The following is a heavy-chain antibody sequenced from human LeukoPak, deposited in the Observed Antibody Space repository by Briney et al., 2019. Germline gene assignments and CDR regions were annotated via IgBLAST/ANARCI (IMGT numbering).Heavy chain of an antibody. CDR1: GFTFSSYG. V-gene: IGHV3-30*18. CDR2: ISYDGSNK. J-gene: IGHJ4*02. CDR3: AEDLRPTAPIPVYFDY. Sequence: PGGSLRLSCAASGFTFSSYGMHWVRQAPGKGLEWVAVISYDGSNKFYADSVKGRFTISRDNSKNTLYLQMNSLRTEDTAVYYCAEDLRPTAPIPVYFDYWGQGTLVTVSS. D-gene: IGHD2-2*02.